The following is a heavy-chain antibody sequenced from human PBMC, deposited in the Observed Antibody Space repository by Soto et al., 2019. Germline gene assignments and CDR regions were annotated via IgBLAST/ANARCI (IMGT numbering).Heavy chain of an antibody. D-gene: IGHD2-2*01. V-gene: IGHV3-23*01. CDR2: ISGSGDST. CDR1: GFTFSSYA. J-gene: IGHJ6*03. Sequence: EVQLLESGGGLVQPGGSLRLSCAASGFTFSSYAMSWVRQAPGKGLEWVSVISGSGDSTNYADSVKDRFTISRDNSKNSLYLQMNSLRVEDTAVYYCAKSSTWAHYYYMDVWGKGTTVTFSS. CDR3: AKSSTWAHYYYMDV.